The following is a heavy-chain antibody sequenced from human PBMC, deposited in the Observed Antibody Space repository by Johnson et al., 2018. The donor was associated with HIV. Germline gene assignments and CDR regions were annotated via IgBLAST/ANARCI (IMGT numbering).Heavy chain of an antibody. CDR3: ARAGEWEPTDDAFDI. Sequence: EVQLVESGGGLIQPGGSLRLSCAASGFPVSSNYMSWVRQAPGKGLEWVSVINSGAGTFYADSVKGRFAISRDNAKNSLYLQMNSLRAEDTAVYYCARAGEWEPTDDAFDIWGQGTMVTVSS. V-gene: IGHV3-53*01. J-gene: IGHJ3*02. CDR2: INSGAGT. CDR1: GFPVSSNY. D-gene: IGHD1-26*01.